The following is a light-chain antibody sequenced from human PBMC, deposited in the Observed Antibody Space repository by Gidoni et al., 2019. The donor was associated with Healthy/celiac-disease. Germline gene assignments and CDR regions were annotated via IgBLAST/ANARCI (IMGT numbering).Light chain of an antibody. CDR3: QQRSNWPLTT. V-gene: IGKV3-11*01. Sequence: EIVLTQSPATLSLSPGERATLSCRASQSVSSYLAWYQQKPGQAPRLLIYDASNRATGIPARFSGSGSGTDFTLTISSLEPEDFAVYYCQQRSNWPLTTFGGGPRWRSN. J-gene: IGKJ4*01. CDR1: QSVSSY. CDR2: DAS.